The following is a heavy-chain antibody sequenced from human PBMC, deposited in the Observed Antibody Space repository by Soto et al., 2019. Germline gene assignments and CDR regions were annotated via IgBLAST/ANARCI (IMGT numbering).Heavy chain of an antibody. CDR1: GGTFSSYA. Sequence: QVQLVQSGAEVKKPGSSVKVSCKASGGTFSSYAISWVRQAPGQGLEWMGGIIPIFGTANYAQKFQGRVTITADESTSTAYMELSSLRSEDTAVYYCERDFEGGYSSSWYYFDYWGQGTLVTVSS. J-gene: IGHJ4*02. V-gene: IGHV1-69*01. D-gene: IGHD6-13*01. CDR3: ERDFEGGYSSSWYYFDY. CDR2: IIPIFGTA.